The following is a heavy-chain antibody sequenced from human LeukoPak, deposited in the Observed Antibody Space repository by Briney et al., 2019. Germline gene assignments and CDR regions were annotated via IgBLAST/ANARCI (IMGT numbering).Heavy chain of an antibody. Sequence: GGSLRLSCAASGFTVSNSYMSWVRQAPGKGLEWVSVIYSGGSTYYADSVKGRFTMSGDYFKNTLYLEMNSLRVDDTAPYYCARGGFHNSGSYWNAFDVWGQGTMVTVSS. V-gene: IGHV3-66*01. J-gene: IGHJ3*01. CDR2: IYSGGST. CDR3: ARGGFHNSGSYWNAFDV. D-gene: IGHD1-26*01. CDR1: GFTVSNSY.